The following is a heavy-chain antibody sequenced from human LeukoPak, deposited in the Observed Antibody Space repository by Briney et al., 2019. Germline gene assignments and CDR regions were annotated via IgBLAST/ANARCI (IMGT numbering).Heavy chain of an antibody. CDR2: INSDGSST. D-gene: IGHD3/OR15-3a*01. CDR1: GFTFSSYW. J-gene: IGHJ4*02. V-gene: IGHV3-74*01. Sequence: GGSLRLSCAASGFTFSSYWMHWVRHAPGKGLVWVSRINSDGSSTSYADSVKGRFTISRDNAKNTLYLQMNSLRAEDTAVYYCASDSDWLSLPNDYWGQGTLVTVSS. CDR3: ASDSDWLSLPNDY.